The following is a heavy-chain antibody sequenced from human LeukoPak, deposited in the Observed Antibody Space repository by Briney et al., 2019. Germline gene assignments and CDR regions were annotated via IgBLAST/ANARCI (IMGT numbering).Heavy chain of an antibody. V-gene: IGHV3-53*01. Sequence: PGGYLRLSCAASGFTVSSNYMSWVRQAPGKGLEWVSVIYSGGSTYYADSVKGRFTISRDNSKNTLYLQMNSLRAEDTAVYYCARDCSSTSCYISPNYYYGMDVWGQGTTVTVSS. CDR3: ARDCSSTSCYISPNYYYGMDV. D-gene: IGHD2-2*02. CDR2: IYSGGST. CDR1: GFTVSSNY. J-gene: IGHJ6*02.